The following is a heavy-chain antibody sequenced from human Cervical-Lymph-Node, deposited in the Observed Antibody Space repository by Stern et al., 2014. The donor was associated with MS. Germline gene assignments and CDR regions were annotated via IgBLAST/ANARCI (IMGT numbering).Heavy chain of an antibody. J-gene: IGHJ6*02. D-gene: IGHD1-14*01. Sequence: SGPVLVKPTQTLTLTCTFSGFSLRTTGVCVTWIRQPPGKPLEWLALLGWDDRESYSSSLKTRLSVSKDTSENQVVLTMTNMDPVDTATYYCARMRVRSGTRRPHYYYFGLDAWGQGTTVAVS. CDR1: GFSLRTTGVC. CDR2: LGWDDRE. CDR3: ARMRVRSGTRRPHYYYFGLDA. V-gene: IGHV2-70*01.